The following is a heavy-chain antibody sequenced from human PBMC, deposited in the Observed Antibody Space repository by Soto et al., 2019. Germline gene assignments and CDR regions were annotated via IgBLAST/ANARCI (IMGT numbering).Heavy chain of an antibody. CDR1: GGSISSSSYY. J-gene: IGHJ4*02. CDR2: IYYSGST. D-gene: IGHD5-18*01. Sequence: QLQLQESGPGLVKPSETLSLTCTVSGGSISSSSYYWGWIRQPPGKGLEWIGSIYYSGSTHYNPSLKSRVTISVDTSKNQFSLKLSSVTAADTAVYYCARPTFLQLWLGGDDYWGQGTLVTVSS. V-gene: IGHV4-39*01. CDR3: ARPTFLQLWLGGDDY.